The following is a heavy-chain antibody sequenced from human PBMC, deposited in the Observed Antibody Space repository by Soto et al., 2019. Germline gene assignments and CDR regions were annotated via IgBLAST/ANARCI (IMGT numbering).Heavy chain of an antibody. D-gene: IGHD5-12*01. CDR1: GGTFSSYA. J-gene: IGHJ4*02. Sequence: SVKVSCKASGGTFSSYAISWVRQAPGQGLEWMGGIIPIFGTANYAQKFQGRVTITADESTSTAYMELSSLRSEDTAVYYCAREWRDGYNYSDYWGQGTLVTVSS. CDR2: IIPIFGTA. CDR3: AREWRDGYNYSDY. V-gene: IGHV1-69*13.